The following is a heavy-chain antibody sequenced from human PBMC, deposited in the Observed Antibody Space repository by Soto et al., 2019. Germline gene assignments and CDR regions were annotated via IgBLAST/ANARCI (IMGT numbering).Heavy chain of an antibody. J-gene: IGHJ6*02. CDR2: IKEDGSLK. Sequence: PGGSLRLSCAASGFYITNYWMTWVRQAPGKGPEWVANIKEDGSLKFYVDSVRGRFTISRDNAKNAVYLGMSRLRAADTAVYYCARGTGAENTFYFYYGMDVWGQGTTVTVSS. CDR3: ARGTGAENTFYFYYGMDV. CDR1: GFYITNYW. V-gene: IGHV3-7*01. D-gene: IGHD3-10*01.